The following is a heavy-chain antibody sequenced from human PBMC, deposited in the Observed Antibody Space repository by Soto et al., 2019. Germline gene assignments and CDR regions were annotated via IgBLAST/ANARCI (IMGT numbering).Heavy chain of an antibody. D-gene: IGHD6-13*01. V-gene: IGHV1-46*01. CDR2: INPSGGST. CDR1: GYTFTSYY. CDR3: AKDRVPGIAAAGIDY. J-gene: IGHJ4*02. Sequence: ASVKVSCKASGYTFTSYYMHWVRQAPGQGLEWMGIINPSGGSTSYAQKFQGRVTMTRDNSKNTLYLQMNSLRAEDTAVYYCAKDRVPGIAAAGIDYWGQGTLVTVSS.